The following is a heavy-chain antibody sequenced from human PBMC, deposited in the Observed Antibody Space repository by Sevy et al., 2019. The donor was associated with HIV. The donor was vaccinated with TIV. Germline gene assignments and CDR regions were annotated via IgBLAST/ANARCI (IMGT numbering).Heavy chain of an antibody. CDR3: AREGCTKPHDY. CDR2: FSLVWVRI. CDR1: GFTFSKYS. Sequence: GGSLRLSCEASGFTFSKYSMSWVRQAPGKGLEGVSFFSLVWVRINYADSVKVRLTISREDSKNTLYLQMNSLRAEDTAVYYCAREGCTKPHDYWGQGTLVTVSS. V-gene: IGHV3-23*03. J-gene: IGHJ4*02. D-gene: IGHD2-8*01.